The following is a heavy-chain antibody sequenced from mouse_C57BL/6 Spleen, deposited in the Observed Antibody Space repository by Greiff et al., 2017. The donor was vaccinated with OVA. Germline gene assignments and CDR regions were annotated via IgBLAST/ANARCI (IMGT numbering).Heavy chain of an antibody. J-gene: IGHJ3*01. D-gene: IGHD3-2*02. V-gene: IGHV1-4*01. Sequence: VQLQQSGAELARPGASVKLSCKASGYTFTSYTMPWVQQRPGQGLEWIGSINPSSGYTKYNQKFKDRATLTADKSSSTAYMQLSSLTSEDSAVYCCAAGAAQASWAYWGKGTLGTAAA. CDR3: AAGAAQASWAY. CDR1: GYTFTSYT. CDR2: INPSSGYT.